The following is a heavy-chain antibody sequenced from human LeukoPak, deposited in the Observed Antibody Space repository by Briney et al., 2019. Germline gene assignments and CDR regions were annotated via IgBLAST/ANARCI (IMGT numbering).Heavy chain of an antibody. Sequence: GGSLRLSCAAFGFTFSSYGMHWVRQAPGKGLEWVAVISYDGSNKYYADSVKGRFTISRDNSKNTLYLQMNSLRAEDTAVYYCAKEQYSSSPFDYWGQGTLVTVSS. CDR3: AKEQYSSSPFDY. J-gene: IGHJ4*02. CDR1: GFTFSSYG. V-gene: IGHV3-30*18. D-gene: IGHD6-6*01. CDR2: ISYDGSNK.